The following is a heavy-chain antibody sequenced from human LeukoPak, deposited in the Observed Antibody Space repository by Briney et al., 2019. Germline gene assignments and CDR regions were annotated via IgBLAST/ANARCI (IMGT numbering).Heavy chain of an antibody. J-gene: IGHJ3*02. D-gene: IGHD1-26*01. Sequence: KPSETLSLTCTVSGGSISSYYWSWIRQPAGKGLEWIGRIYTSGSTNYNPSLKSRVTMSVDTSKNQFSLKLSSVTAADTAVYYCARDTEWEYSVPDAFDIWGQGTMVTVSS. CDR3: ARDTEWEYSVPDAFDI. V-gene: IGHV4-4*07. CDR1: GGSISSYY. CDR2: IYTSGST.